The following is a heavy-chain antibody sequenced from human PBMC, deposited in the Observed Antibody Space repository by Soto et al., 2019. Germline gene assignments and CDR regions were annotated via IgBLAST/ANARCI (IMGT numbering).Heavy chain of an antibody. D-gene: IGHD3-3*01. Sequence: GGSLRLSCAASGFTFSSYDMHWVRQATGKGLEWVSAIGTAGDTYYPGSVKGRFTISRENAKNSLYLQMNSLRAGDTAVYYCARQIYYDFWSGYAFDIWGQGTMVTVSS. CDR3: ARQIYYDFWSGYAFDI. V-gene: IGHV3-13*01. J-gene: IGHJ3*02. CDR1: GFTFSSYD. CDR2: IGTAGDT.